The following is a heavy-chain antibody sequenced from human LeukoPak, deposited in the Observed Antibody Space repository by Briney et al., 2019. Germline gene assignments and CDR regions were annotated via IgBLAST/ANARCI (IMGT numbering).Heavy chain of an antibody. J-gene: IGHJ4*02. CDR3: ASVVGIAAAGFD. CDR2: IFYTGSA. CDR1: GGSISSRNYY. Sequence: SETLSLTCTVSGGSISSRNYYWGWIRQPPGKGLEWIGTIFYTGSAYYNPSLRSRVTISVDTSKNQFSLKVSSLTAADTAVYYCASVVGIAAAGFDWGQGTLVTVPS. V-gene: IGHV4-39*01. D-gene: IGHD6-25*01.